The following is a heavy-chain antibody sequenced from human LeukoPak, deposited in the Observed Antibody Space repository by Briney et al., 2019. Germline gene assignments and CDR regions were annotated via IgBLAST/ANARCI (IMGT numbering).Heavy chain of an antibody. CDR1: GGSISSGGYY. V-gene: IGHV4-31*03. CDR2: IYYSGST. D-gene: IGHD3-9*01. Sequence: PSQTLSLTCTASGGSISSGGYYWSWIRQHPGKGLEWIGYIYYSGSTHYNPSLKSRVTISVDTSKNQFSLKLSSVTAADTAVYYCARDMTDWWFDPWGQGTLVTVSS. CDR3: ARDMTDWWFDP. J-gene: IGHJ5*02.